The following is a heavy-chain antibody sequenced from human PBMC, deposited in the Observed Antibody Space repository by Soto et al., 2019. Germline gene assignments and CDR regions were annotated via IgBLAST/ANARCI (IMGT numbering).Heavy chain of an antibody. CDR1: GFTFSSYA. CDR2: ISGSGGST. CDR3: AKDMFRGVPDYFDY. V-gene: IGHV3-23*01. J-gene: IGHJ4*01. Sequence: GGSLRLSCAASGFTFSSYAMSWVRQAPGKGLEWVSAISGSGGSTYYADSVKGRFTISRDNSKSTLYLQMDSLRPDDTAVYYCAKDMFRGVPDYFDYWGHGTVVTVSS. D-gene: IGHD3-10*01.